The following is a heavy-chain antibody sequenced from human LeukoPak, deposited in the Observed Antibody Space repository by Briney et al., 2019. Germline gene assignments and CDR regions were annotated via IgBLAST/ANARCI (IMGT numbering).Heavy chain of an antibody. J-gene: IGHJ4*02. D-gene: IGHD3-10*01. CDR1: GFIFNNYA. CDR3: ARGGGFYGSGTTHFDY. V-gene: IGHV4-30-2*01. CDR2: IFHNGNT. Sequence: LRLSCAGSGFIFNNYAMHWIRQPPGKGLEWIGYIFHNGNTHYNPSLKSRVTVSIDKSKNQFSPRLSSVTAADTAVYFCARGGGFYGSGTTHFDYWGQGTLVTVSS.